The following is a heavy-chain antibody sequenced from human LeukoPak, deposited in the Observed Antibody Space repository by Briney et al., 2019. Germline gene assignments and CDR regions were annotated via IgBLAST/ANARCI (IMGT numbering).Heavy chain of an antibody. Sequence: SETLSLTCAVSGGPFSGYFWSWRRQSSGEGLEWIGGIHNSGTTNYNPSLNSRVTISEDTSKNQFYLNLSSVTAADTAVYYCARRYYYNLGSFPFDFWGQGTLVTVSS. J-gene: IGHJ4*02. CDR2: IHNSGTT. V-gene: IGHV4-34*01. CDR3: ARRYYYNLGSFPFDF. D-gene: IGHD3-10*01. CDR1: GGPFSGYF.